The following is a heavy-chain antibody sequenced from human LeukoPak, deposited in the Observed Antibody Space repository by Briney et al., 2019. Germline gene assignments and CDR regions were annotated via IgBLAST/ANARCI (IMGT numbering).Heavy chain of an antibody. Sequence: PGGSLRLSCAASGFTFSSYAMHWVRQAPGKGLEWVAVISYDGSNKYYADSVKGRFTISRDNSKNTLYLQMNSLRAEDTAVYYCARGPPTEGYYYGMDVWGQGTTVTVSS. V-gene: IGHV3-30-3*01. CDR2: ISYDGSNK. D-gene: IGHD4-17*01. J-gene: IGHJ6*02. CDR3: ARGPPTEGYYYGMDV. CDR1: GFTFSSYA.